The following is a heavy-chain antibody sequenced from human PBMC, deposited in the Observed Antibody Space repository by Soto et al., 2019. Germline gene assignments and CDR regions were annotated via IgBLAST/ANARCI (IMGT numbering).Heavy chain of an antibody. CDR3: ARGKGIEHIDAFDI. D-gene: IGHD3-10*01. CDR2: IWYDGSNK. Sequence: GGSLRLSCAASGFTFSSYGMHWVRQAPGKGLEWVAVIWYDGSNKYYADSVKGRFTISRDNSKNTLYLQMNSLRAEDTAVYYCARGKGIEHIDAFDIWGQGTMVTVSS. V-gene: IGHV3-33*01. J-gene: IGHJ3*02. CDR1: GFTFSSYG.